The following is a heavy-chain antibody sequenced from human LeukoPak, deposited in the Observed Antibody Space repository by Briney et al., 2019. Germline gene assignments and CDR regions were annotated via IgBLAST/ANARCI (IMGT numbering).Heavy chain of an antibody. D-gene: IGHD4-17*01. V-gene: IGHV4-38-2*02. CDR2: IYHSGST. Sequence: KTSETLSLTCTVSGYSISSGYYWGWIRQPPGKGLEWIGSIYHSGSTYYNPSLKSRVTISVDTSKNQFSLKLSSVTAADTAVYYCARDNTVTTLDYWGQGTLVTVSS. CDR3: ARDNTVTTLDY. CDR1: GYSISSGYY. J-gene: IGHJ4*02.